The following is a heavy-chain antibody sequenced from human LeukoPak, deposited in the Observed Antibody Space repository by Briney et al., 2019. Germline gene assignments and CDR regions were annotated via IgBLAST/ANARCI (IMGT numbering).Heavy chain of an antibody. CDR2: IHNSGIT. J-gene: IGHJ5*02. D-gene: IGHD3-22*01. Sequence: GSLRLSCAASGFTFSSYAMSWIRQPPGKGLEWIGYIHNSGITNYNPSLKSRVTISVDTSKNQFSLKLSSVTAADTAVYYCARDRYYYDSSGTRWFDPWGQGTLVTVSS. V-gene: IGHV4-59*01. CDR1: GFTFSSYA. CDR3: ARDRYYYDSSGTRWFDP.